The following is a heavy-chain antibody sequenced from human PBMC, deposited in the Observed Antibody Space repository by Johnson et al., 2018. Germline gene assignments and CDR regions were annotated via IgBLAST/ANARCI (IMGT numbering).Heavy chain of an antibody. CDR3: ARDGGLNPDPSQYPDGMDV. J-gene: IGHJ6*04. D-gene: IGHD3-10*01. CDR1: GFTFSSYA. Sequence: VQLVQSGGGVVQXGRSLRLXCAASGFTFSSYAMHWVRQAPGTGLEWVAVISSDGSNKYYADSVKGRCTISRDNSKNTLYLKMNSLRDEDTAVYYCARDGGLNPDPSQYPDGMDVWGKGTTVTVTS. CDR2: ISSDGSNK. V-gene: IGHV3-30-3*01.